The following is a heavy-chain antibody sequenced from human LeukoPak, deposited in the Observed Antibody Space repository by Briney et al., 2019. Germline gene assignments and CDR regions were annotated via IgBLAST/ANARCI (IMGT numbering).Heavy chain of an antibody. CDR3: ARDSEYDYVWGSYRPKYFQH. CDR2: ISGSGGST. D-gene: IGHD3-16*02. CDR1: GFTFSSYG. Sequence: GGTLRLSCAASGFTFSSYGMSWVRQAPGKGLEWVSAISGSGGSTYYADSVKGRFTISRDNSKNTLYLQMNSLRAEDTAVYYCARDSEYDYVWGSYRPKYFQHWGQGTLVTVSS. J-gene: IGHJ1*01. V-gene: IGHV3-23*01.